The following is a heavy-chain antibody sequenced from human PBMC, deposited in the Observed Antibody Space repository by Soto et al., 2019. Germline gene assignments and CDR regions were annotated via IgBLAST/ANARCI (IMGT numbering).Heavy chain of an antibody. V-gene: IGHV1-69*13. CDR3: ARGGNALITMIVVAYFDY. D-gene: IGHD3-22*01. J-gene: IGHJ4*02. Sequence: SVKVSCKASGGTFSSYAISWVRQAPGQGLEWMGGIIPIFGTANYAQKFQGRVTITADESTSTAYMELSSLRSEDTAVYYCARGGNALITMIVVAYFDYWGQGTLVTVSS. CDR1: GGTFSSYA. CDR2: IIPIFGTA.